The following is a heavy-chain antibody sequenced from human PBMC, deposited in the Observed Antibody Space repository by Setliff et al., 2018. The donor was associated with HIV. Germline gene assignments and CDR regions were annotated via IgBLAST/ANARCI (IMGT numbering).Heavy chain of an antibody. CDR1: GGSINSYY. CDR3: ARHVYSSGWGYVYHLDS. V-gene: IGHV4-59*08. D-gene: IGHD6-19*01. Sequence: PSETLSLTCTVSGGSINSYYWNWIRQPPGKGLEWIGEFRLSGGTNYNSNPSLETRVTISVDTSKNQFSLKLKSVTAADTAVYFCARHVYSSGWGYVYHLDSWGQGTLVTVSS. J-gene: IGHJ4*02. CDR2: FRLSGGT.